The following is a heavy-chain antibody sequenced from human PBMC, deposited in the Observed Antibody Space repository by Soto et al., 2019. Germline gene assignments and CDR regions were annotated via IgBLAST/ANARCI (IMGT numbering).Heavy chain of an antibody. Sequence: GSLRLSCAASGFTFSNYGMNWVRQAPGKGLEWVSGISDSGGTTNYADSVKGRFTVSRDNSKNTLYLQMNTLRAEDTAVYYCARDSDSSGWYGTFDYWGQGILVTVSS. CDR2: ISDSGGTT. CDR1: GFTFSNYG. CDR3: ARDSDSSGWYGTFDY. J-gene: IGHJ4*02. D-gene: IGHD6-19*01. V-gene: IGHV3-23*01.